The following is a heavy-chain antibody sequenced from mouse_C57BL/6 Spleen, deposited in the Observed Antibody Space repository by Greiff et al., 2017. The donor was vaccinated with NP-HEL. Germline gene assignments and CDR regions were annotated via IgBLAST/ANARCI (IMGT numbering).Heavy chain of an antibody. J-gene: IGHJ1*03. CDR2: IYPGDGDT. Sequence: QVHVKQSGPELVKPGASVKISCKASGYAFSSSWMNWVKQRPGKGLEWIGRIYPGDGDTNYNGKFKGKATLTADKSSSTAYMQLSSLTSEDSAVYFCARLPRSPDWYFDVWGTGTTVTVSS. V-gene: IGHV1-82*01. CDR1: GYAFSSSW. CDR3: ARLPRSPDWYFDV.